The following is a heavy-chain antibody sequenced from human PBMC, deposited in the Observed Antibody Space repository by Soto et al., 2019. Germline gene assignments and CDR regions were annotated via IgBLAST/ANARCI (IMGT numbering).Heavy chain of an antibody. D-gene: IGHD3-9*01. V-gene: IGHV1-3*01. CDR2: INAGNGNT. Sequence: GASVKVSCKASGYTFTSYAMHWVRQAPGQRLEWMGWINAGNGNTKYSQKFQGRVTITRDTSASTAYMELSSLRSEDTAVYYCARDQERYSDWLSLDYYYGMDVWGQGTTVTVSS. CDR1: GYTFTSYA. CDR3: ARDQERYSDWLSLDYYYGMDV. J-gene: IGHJ6*02.